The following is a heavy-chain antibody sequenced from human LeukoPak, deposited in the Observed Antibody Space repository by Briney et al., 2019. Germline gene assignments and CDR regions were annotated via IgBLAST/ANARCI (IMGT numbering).Heavy chain of an antibody. V-gene: IGHV3-7*01. Sequence: VGSLRLSCATSGFTLSNYWMNWVRQAPGKGLEWVANIKQDGTEKYYVDSVKGRFTISRDNANNLLYLQMSSLRAEDTAVYYCARGRGWATFDYWGLGTLVTVSS. J-gene: IGHJ4*02. CDR1: GFTLSNYW. CDR2: IKQDGTEK. D-gene: IGHD6-19*01. CDR3: ARGRGWATFDY.